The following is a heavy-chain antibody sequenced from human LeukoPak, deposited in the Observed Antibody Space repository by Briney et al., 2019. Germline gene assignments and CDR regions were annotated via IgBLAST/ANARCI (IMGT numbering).Heavy chain of an antibody. Sequence: GGSLRLSCAASGFTFSSYWMHWVRQAPGKGLVWVSRISSDGGGTRYADSVKGRFTISRDNAKNTLYLQMNSLRAEDTAVYYCAREYSVLVPAAFDYWGQGTLVTVSS. CDR1: GFTFSSYW. CDR3: AREYSVLVPAAFDY. CDR2: ISSDGGGT. V-gene: IGHV3-74*01. J-gene: IGHJ4*02. D-gene: IGHD2-2*01.